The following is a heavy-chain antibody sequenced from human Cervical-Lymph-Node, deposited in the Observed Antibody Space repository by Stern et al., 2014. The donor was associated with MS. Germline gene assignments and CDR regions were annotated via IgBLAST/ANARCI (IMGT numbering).Heavy chain of an antibody. J-gene: IGHJ4*02. CDR1: GFTFSSYG. V-gene: IGHV3-33*01. Sequence: MQLVESGGGVVQPGRSLRLSCAASGFTFSSYGMHWVRQAPGKGLEWVAVIWYDGSNKYYADSVKGRFTISRDNSKNTLYLQMNSLRAEDTAVYYCAREGRTTSEFYYFDYWGQGTLVTVSS. CDR2: IWYDGSNK. CDR3: AREGRTTSEFYYFDY. D-gene: IGHD4-17*01.